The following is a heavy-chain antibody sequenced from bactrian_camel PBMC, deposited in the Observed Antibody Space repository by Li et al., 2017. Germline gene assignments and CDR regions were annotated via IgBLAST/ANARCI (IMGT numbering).Heavy chain of an antibody. CDR1: GYTYRMNC. V-gene: IGHV3S1*01. D-gene: IGHD3*01. CDR3: AARQPCKLWLGYEDPGEDNI. J-gene: IGHJ4*01. CDR2: HYTGTATT. Sequence: HVQLVESGGGSVQAGGSLRLSCVASGYTYRMNCMGWFRQAPGKERAAVAAHYTGTATTYVADSVKGRFAISEDKDKNVLYLQMNNLQPEDTAMYYCAARQPCKLWLGYEDPGEDNIWGQGTQVTVS.